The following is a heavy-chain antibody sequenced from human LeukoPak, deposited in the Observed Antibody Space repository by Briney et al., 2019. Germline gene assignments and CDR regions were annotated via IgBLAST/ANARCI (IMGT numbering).Heavy chain of an antibody. Sequence: ASVKVSCKASGYTFTSYYMHWVRQAPGQGLEWMGIINPSGGSTSYAQKFQGRVTMTRDTSTSTVYMELSSLRSEDTAVYHCAREAVLRYFDWLLSDRNWFDPWGQGTLVPVSS. D-gene: IGHD3-9*01. CDR1: GYTFTSYY. V-gene: IGHV1-46*01. CDR2: INPSGGST. J-gene: IGHJ5*02. CDR3: AREAVLRYFDWLLSDRNWFDP.